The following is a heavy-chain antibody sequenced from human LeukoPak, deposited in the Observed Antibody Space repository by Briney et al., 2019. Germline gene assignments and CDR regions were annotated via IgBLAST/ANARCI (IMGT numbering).Heavy chain of an antibody. J-gene: IGHJ3*02. V-gene: IGHV3-21*01. CDR2: ISTSGIYI. CDR3: ARDSGVGPCLFCSGFDI. CDR1: GFTFSSYN. D-gene: IGHD2-15*01. Sequence: GGSLRLSCAPSGFTFSSYNMTWVRQAPGKGLEWFSSISTSGIYIYYADSVKARFTISRDNAKKSLYLQMNSLRAEDTAVYYCARDSGVGPCLFCSGFDIWGQGTMVTVSS.